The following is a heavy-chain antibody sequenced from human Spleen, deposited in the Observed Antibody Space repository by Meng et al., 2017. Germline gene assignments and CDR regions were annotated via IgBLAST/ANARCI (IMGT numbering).Heavy chain of an antibody. V-gene: IGHV4-31*01. CDR1: GGSINSGDYY. CDR3: ASSGWYRGPNYFDY. J-gene: IGHJ4*01. D-gene: IGHD6-19*01. CDR2: IYYSGST. Sequence: VQLQESGPGLVKPSQTPSLTCTVSGGSINSGDYYWSWIRQHPGKGLEWIGYIYYSGSTYYNPSLKSLVTISVDPSKNQFSLMVSSVTAADTAVYYCASSGWYRGPNYFDYWGQGTLVTVSS.